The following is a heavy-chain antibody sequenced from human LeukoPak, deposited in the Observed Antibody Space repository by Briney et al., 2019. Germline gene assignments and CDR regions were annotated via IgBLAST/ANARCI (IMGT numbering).Heavy chain of an antibody. CDR1: GFTFSSYW. CDR3: ARDYYASGTHDF. CDR2: IKQDGSAK. V-gene: IGHV3-7*04. J-gene: IGHJ4*02. D-gene: IGHD3-10*01. Sequence: GGSLRLSCAASGFTFSSYWMTWVRQAPGKGLEWVANIKQDGSAKHYVGSVQGRFTISRDNAKTSLYLQMNSLRAEDTAVCYSARDYYASGTHDFWGQGTLVTVSS.